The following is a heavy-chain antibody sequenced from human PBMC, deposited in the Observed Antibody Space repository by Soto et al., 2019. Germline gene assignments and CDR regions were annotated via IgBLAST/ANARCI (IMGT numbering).Heavy chain of an antibody. V-gene: IGHV3-30*18. CDR3: AKVTMARPRVFDY. Sequence: QVQLVESGGGVVQPGRSLRLSCAASGFTFSSYGMHWVRQAPGKGLEWVAVISYDGSNKYYADSVKGRFTISRDNSKNPMYLQMDSLRAEDTAVYYCAKVTMARPRVFDYWGQGTLVTVSS. J-gene: IGHJ4*02. CDR1: GFTFSSYG. D-gene: IGHD6-6*01. CDR2: ISYDGSNK.